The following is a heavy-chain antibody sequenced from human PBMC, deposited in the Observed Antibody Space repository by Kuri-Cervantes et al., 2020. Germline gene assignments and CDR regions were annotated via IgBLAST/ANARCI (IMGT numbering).Heavy chain of an antibody. CDR1: GFTFSTYT. CDR2: ISFDGSNT. J-gene: IGHJ4*02. V-gene: IGHV3-30-3*01. Sequence: GGSLRLSCAASGFTFSTYTMHWVRQAPGKGLEWVAVISFDGSNTNYADSVKGRFTISRDNSKNTLYLQMNSLRADDTAAYYCARRVMESLNYFDYWGQGTLVTVSS. D-gene: IGHD3-3*01. CDR3: ARRVMESLNYFDY.